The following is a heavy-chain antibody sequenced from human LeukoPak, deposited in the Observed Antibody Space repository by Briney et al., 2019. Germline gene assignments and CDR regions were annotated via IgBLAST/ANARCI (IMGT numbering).Heavy chain of an antibody. CDR2: IYTSGSP. J-gene: IGHJ2*01. V-gene: IGHV4-4*07. CDR3: ARGYCTNGVCYNWYFDL. CDR1: GGSVSSYY. D-gene: IGHD2-8*01. Sequence: SETLSLTCSVSGGSVSSYYWSWIRQPAGKGLEWIGRIYTSGSPNYNPSLKSRVTMSVDTSKNQFSLKLSSVTAADTAVYYCARGYCTNGVCYNWYFDLWGRGTLVTVSS.